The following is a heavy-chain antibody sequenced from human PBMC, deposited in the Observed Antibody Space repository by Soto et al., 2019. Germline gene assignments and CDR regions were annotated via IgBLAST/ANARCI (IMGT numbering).Heavy chain of an antibody. J-gene: IGHJ3*02. D-gene: IGHD2-2*01. CDR3: ATETGDQPAFDN. V-gene: IGHV1-69*08. CDR1: GGTFNSYT. CDR2: IIATLDLT. Sequence: QVQLVQSGPELKKPGSSVRVSCRASGGTFNSYTITWVRQSPGQGLEWLGRIIATLDLTNSAQNFQGRVTITADTSTSTAYMELTSLRSEDTAVYCCATETGDQPAFDNWGQGTVVTVSS.